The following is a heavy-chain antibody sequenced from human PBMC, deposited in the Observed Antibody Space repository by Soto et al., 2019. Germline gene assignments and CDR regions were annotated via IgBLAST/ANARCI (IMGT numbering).Heavy chain of an antibody. CDR1: GYTFTSYA. Sequence: ASVKVSCKASGYTFTSYAMHWVRRAPGQRLEWMGWINAGNGNTKYSQKFQGRVTITRDTSASTAYMELSSLRSEDTAVYYCARGRYCSGGSCYSAFDIWGQGTMVTVSS. J-gene: IGHJ3*02. CDR3: ARGRYCSGGSCYSAFDI. V-gene: IGHV1-3*01. D-gene: IGHD2-15*01. CDR2: INAGNGNT.